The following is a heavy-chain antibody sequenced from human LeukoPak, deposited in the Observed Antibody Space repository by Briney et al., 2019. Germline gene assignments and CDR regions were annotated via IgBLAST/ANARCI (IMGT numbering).Heavy chain of an antibody. V-gene: IGHV4-38-2*02. CDR1: GYSISSGYY. D-gene: IGHD6-19*01. Sequence: SSETLSLPCAVSGYSISSGYYWGLIRQPPGKGLEWIGSIYHSGSTYYNPSLKSRVTISVDTSKNQFSLKLRSVTAADTDVYYCARDQYRDSSGWYFDYWGQGTLVTVSS. J-gene: IGHJ4*02. CDR2: IYHSGST. CDR3: ARDQYRDSSGWYFDY.